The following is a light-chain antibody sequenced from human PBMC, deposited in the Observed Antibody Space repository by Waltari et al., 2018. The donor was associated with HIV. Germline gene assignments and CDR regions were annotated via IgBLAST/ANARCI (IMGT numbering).Light chain of an antibody. CDR3: AAWDDSLSGRVV. CDR2: RNN. J-gene: IGLJ2*01. V-gene: IGLV1-47*01. Sequence: QSVLTQPPPASGTPGHRVTISCSGRGSNFGSHYVYWYQQPPGPAPKLPIDRNNQRPSGVPVRCSGYKSGASASLAIIGLRSEDEADYYCAAWDDSLSGRVVFGGGTKLTVL. CDR1: GSNFGSHY.